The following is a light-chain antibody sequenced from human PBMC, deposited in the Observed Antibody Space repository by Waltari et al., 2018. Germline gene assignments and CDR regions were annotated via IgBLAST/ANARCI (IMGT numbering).Light chain of an antibody. V-gene: IGLV2-23*02. Sequence: QSALTQPASVSGSPGQSITISCSGTSSDVGRYNLVSWFQQYQDKAPKLIIFEVNKRPSGVSNRFSGSKSGNTASLTISGLQAEDEADYYCCSYAGSGIYVFGTGAKVTVL. CDR2: EVN. CDR3: CSYAGSGIYV. CDR1: SSDVGRYNL. J-gene: IGLJ1*01.